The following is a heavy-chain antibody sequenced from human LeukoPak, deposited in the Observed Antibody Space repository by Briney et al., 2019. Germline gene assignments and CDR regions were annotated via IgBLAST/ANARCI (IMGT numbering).Heavy chain of an antibody. J-gene: IGHJ6*03. D-gene: IGHD2-2*01. Sequence: GGSLRLSCAASGFTFSNNWMHWVRQAPGKGLVWVSRINSDGRTTTYADSVKGRFTISRDNAKNSLYLQMNSLRAEDTALYYCARAGTSSTSHYYYYYMDVWGKGTTVTVSS. CDR1: GFTFSNNW. CDR3: ARAGTSSTSHYYYYYMDV. V-gene: IGHV3-74*01. CDR2: INSDGRTT.